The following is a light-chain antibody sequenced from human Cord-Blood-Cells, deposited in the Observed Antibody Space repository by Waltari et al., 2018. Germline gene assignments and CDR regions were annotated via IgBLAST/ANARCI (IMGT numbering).Light chain of an antibody. CDR2: GAS. CDR3: QQYGSSPPLT. V-gene: IGKV3-20*01. CDR1: QSVSSSY. Sequence: EIVLTQSPGTLSLSPGERHTLSCRASQSVSSSYLARYQQKPGQAPRLLIYGASSRATGIPDRFSGSVSGTDFTLTISRLEPEDFAVYYCQQYGSSPPLTFGGGTKVEIK. J-gene: IGKJ4*01.